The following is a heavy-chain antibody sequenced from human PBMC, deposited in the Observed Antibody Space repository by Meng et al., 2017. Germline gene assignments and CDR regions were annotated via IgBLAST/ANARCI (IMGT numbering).Heavy chain of an antibody. J-gene: IGHJ6*02. V-gene: IGHV1-69*06. CDR1: GGSFSSYA. CDR2: IIPIFGTA. Sequence: SAQVSCKAAGGSFSSYAISCVLQAPGQGLEWMGGIIPIFGTANYAQKFQGRVTITADKTTSTAYMELSSLRSEDTAVYYCARVPGRSYYYYGMDVWGQGTTVTVSS. D-gene: IGHD1-14*01. CDR3: ARVPGRSYYYYGMDV.